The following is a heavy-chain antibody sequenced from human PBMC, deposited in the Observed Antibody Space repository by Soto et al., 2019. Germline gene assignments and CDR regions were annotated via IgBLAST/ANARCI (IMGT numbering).Heavy chain of an antibody. J-gene: IGHJ4*02. D-gene: IGHD1-1*01. CDR2: INPNTGGT. CDR3: ARVNPRNWILILFDY. CDR1: GYTFTGYY. Sequence: ASVKVSCKASGYTFTGYYMHWVRQAPGQGLEWMGWINPNTGGTHFAQKFQGRVTMTRDTYISTAYVELSSLRNYDSAVYYCARVNPRNWILILFDYWGQGTLVTVSS. V-gene: IGHV1-2*02.